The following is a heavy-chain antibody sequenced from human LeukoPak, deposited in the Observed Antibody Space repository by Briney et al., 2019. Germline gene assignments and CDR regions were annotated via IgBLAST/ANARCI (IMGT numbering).Heavy chain of an antibody. CDR1: GYTFTSYY. CDR2: INPSGGST. D-gene: IGHD3-10*01. CDR3: ARGMDGWFGELFPTSY. V-gene: IGHV1-46*01. J-gene: IGHJ4*02. Sequence: ASVKVSCKASGYTFTSYYMHWVRQAPGQGLEWMGIINPSGGSTSYAQKFQGRVIMTRDTSTSTVYMELSSLRSEDTAVYYCARGMDGWFGELFPTSYWGQGTLVTVSS.